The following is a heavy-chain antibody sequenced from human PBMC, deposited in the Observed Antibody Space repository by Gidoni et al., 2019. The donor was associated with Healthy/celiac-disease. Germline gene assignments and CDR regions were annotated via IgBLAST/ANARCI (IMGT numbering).Heavy chain of an antibody. D-gene: IGHD3-3*01. V-gene: IGHV1-2*02. CDR3: ARDRDYDFWSGYTYYFDY. Sequence: QVQLVQSGAEVKKPGASVKVSCKASGYTFTGYYMHWVRQAPGQGLEWMGWINPNSGGTNYAQKFQGRVTMTRDTSISTAYMELSRLRSDDTAVYYCARDRDYDFWSGYTYYFDYWGQGTLVTVSS. CDR2: INPNSGGT. J-gene: IGHJ4*02. CDR1: GYTFTGYY.